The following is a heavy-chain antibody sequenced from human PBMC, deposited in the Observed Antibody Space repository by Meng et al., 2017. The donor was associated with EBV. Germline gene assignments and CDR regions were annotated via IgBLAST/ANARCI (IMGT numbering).Heavy chain of an antibody. CDR2: ISAYNGNT. V-gene: IGHV1-18*01. D-gene: IGHD5-12*01. Sequence: QVQLVHPGAEVKKPGASVKVSCKASGYTFTSYGSSWVRQAPGQGLEWMGWISAYNGNTNYAQKLQGRVTMTTDTSTSTAYMELRSLRSDDTAVYYCARETSGYDFNWFDPWGQGTLVTVSS. J-gene: IGHJ5*02. CDR3: ARETSGYDFNWFDP. CDR1: GYTFTSYG.